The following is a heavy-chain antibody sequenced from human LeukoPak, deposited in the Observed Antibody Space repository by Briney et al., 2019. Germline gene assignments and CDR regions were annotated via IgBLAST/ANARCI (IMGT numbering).Heavy chain of an antibody. CDR3: AKDRVVVTPDYFDY. Sequence: GGSLRLSCAASGFTFSSYAMSWVRQAPGKGLEGVSAISGSRGSTYYADSVKGRFTISRDNSKNTLYLQMNSLRVEDTAVYYCAKDRVVVTPDYFDYWGQGTLVTVSS. V-gene: IGHV3-23*01. CDR2: ISGSRGST. J-gene: IGHJ4*02. D-gene: IGHD4-23*01. CDR1: GFTFSSYA.